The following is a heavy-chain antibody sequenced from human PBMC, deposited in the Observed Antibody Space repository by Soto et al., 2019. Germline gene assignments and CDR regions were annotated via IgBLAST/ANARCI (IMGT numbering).Heavy chain of an antibody. Sequence: GGSLRLSCAASGFTFSSYGMHWVRQAPGKGLEWVAVIWYDGSNKYYADSVKGRFTISRDNSKNTLYLQMNSLRAEDTAVYYCARDSFGSSWYETLDYWGQGTLVTVSS. CDR1: GFTFSSYG. J-gene: IGHJ4*02. CDR2: IWYDGSNK. D-gene: IGHD6-13*01. CDR3: ARDSFGSSWYETLDY. V-gene: IGHV3-33*01.